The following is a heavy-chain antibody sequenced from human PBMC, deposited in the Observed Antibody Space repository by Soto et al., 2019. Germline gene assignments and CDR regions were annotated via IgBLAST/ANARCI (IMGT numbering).Heavy chain of an antibody. CDR3: AREVQLRYFDWSRDLDV. CDR2: MNPNSGNT. J-gene: IGHJ6*04. V-gene: IGHV1-8*01. Sequence: ASAKVSCKASGYTFTSYDINWVRQATGQGLEWMGWMNPNSGNTGYAQKFQGRVTMTRNTSISTAYMELSSLRSEDTAVYYCAREVQLRYFDWSRDLDVWGKGTTVTVSS. D-gene: IGHD3-9*01. CDR1: GYTFTSYD.